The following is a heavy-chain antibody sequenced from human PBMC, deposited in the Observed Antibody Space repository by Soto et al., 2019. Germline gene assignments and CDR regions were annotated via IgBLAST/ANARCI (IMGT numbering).Heavy chain of an antibody. Sequence: SVKVSCKASGFTFTSSAVQWVRQARGQRLEWIGWIVVGSGNTNYAQKFQERVTITRDMSTSTAYMELSSLRSEDTAVYYCAAGADSVSSWWILYYYGMDVWGQGPTVTVSS. V-gene: IGHV1-58*01. D-gene: IGHD6-13*01. CDR2: IVVGSGNT. J-gene: IGHJ6*02. CDR3: AAGADSVSSWWILYYYGMDV. CDR1: GFTFTSSA.